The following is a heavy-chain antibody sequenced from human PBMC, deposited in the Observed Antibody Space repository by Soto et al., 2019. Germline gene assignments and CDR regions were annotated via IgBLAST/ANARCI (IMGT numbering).Heavy chain of an antibody. CDR1: GFTFSDHH. D-gene: IGHD4-17*01. J-gene: IGHJ4*02. V-gene: IGHV3-72*01. CDR3: ACDYWDY. Sequence: EVQLVESGGGLVQAGGSLRLSCAVSGFTFSDHHMDWVRQAPGKGLEWVGRSRNKADSYTPEYAASVKGRFTISRDDSKNSLYLQVDSLKTDDTAVYYCACDYWDYWGQGTLVTVSS. CDR2: SRNKADSYTP.